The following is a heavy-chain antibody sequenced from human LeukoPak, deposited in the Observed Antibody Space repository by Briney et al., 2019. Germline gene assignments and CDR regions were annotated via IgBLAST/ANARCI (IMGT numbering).Heavy chain of an antibody. Sequence: ASVKVSCKASGYTFTSYDINWVRQATGQGLEWMGWMNPNSGNTGYAQKFQGRVTITRNTSISTAYMELSSLRSEDTAVYYCARLCPVQLLQTRGEDYYYMDVWGKGTTVTVSS. J-gene: IGHJ6*03. CDR3: ARLCPVQLLQTRGEDYYYMDV. V-gene: IGHV1-8*03. CDR2: MNPNSGNT. D-gene: IGHD2-2*01. CDR1: GYTFTSYD.